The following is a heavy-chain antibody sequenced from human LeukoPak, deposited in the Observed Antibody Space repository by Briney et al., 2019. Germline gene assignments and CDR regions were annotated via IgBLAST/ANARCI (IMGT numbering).Heavy chain of an antibody. CDR1: GGSISSSSYY. CDR2: IYYSGST. V-gene: IGHV4-39*01. CDR3: ARVGRTTVTQAHFDY. Sequence: SETLSLTCTVSGGSISSSSYYWGWIRQPPGKGLEWIGSIYYSGSTYYNPSLKSRVTISVDTSKNQFSLKLSSVTAADTAVYYCARVGRTTVTQAHFDYWGQGTLVTVSS. J-gene: IGHJ4*02. D-gene: IGHD4-17*01.